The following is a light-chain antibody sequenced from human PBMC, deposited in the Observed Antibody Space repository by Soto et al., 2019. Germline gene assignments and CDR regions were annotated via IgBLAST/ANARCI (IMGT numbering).Light chain of an antibody. V-gene: IGLV1-44*01. Sequence: QAAVTQAPSASETPGQRVTISCSGGTSNIGRNSVTWYQQLPGTAPKLLIYSNKRRPSGVPDRFSGSKSGTSASLAISGLQSEDEADYYCATWDDSLTDYVFGTGTKLTVL. CDR1: TSNIGRNS. CDR2: SNK. CDR3: ATWDDSLTDYV. J-gene: IGLJ1*01.